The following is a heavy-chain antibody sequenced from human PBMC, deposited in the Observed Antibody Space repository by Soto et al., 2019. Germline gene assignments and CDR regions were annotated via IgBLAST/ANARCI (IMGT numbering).Heavy chain of an antibody. D-gene: IGHD4-17*01. CDR3: ARTDYGDYDGWFDP. CDR1: GGTFSSYA. Sequence: QVQLVQSGAEVKKPGSSVKVSCKASGGTFSSYAISWVRQAPGQGREWMGGIIPIFGTANYAQKFQGRGTITADETTSTDYMELSSLRSEDTAVYYCARTDYGDYDGWFDPWGQGTLVTVSS. J-gene: IGHJ5*02. V-gene: IGHV1-69*01. CDR2: IIPIFGTA.